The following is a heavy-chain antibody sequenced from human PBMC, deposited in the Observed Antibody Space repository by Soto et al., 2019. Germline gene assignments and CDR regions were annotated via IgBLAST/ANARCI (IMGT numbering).Heavy chain of an antibody. V-gene: IGHV3-48*01. Sequence: GGSLRLSCAASGFTFRSYSMNWVRQAPGKGLEWVSYISSSSSTIYYADSVKGRFTISRDNAKNSLYLQMNSLRAEDTAVYYCARRQGRLVEDAFDIWGQGTMVTVSS. CDR2: ISSSSSTI. CDR3: ARRQGRLVEDAFDI. J-gene: IGHJ3*02. D-gene: IGHD6-6*01. CDR1: GFTFRSYS.